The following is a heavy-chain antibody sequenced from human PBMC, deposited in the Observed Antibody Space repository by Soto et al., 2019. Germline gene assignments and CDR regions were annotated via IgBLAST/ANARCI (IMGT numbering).Heavy chain of an antibody. CDR3: TTASMTTVTTLHY. CDR1: GFTFSNAW. Sequence: PGGPLRLSCAASGFTFSNAWMNWVRQAPGKGLEWVGRIKSKTDGGTTDYAAPVKGRFTISRDDSKNTLYLQMNSLKTEDTAVYYCTTASMTTVTTLHYWGQGTLVTVSS. D-gene: IGHD4-4*01. V-gene: IGHV3-15*07. J-gene: IGHJ4*02. CDR2: IKSKTDGGTT.